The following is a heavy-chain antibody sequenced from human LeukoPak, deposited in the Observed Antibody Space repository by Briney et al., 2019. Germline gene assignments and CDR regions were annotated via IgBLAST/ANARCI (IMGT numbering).Heavy chain of an antibody. J-gene: IGHJ6*03. CDR1: GGTFSSYA. Sequence: ASVKVSCKASGGTFSSYAISWVRQAPGQGLEWMGGIIPIFGTANYAQKFQGRVTITADESTSTAYMELSSLRSEDTAVYYCARGGAYYDFWSGSYYYYYMDVWGKGTTVTVSS. CDR2: IIPIFGTA. V-gene: IGHV1-69*13. D-gene: IGHD3-3*01. CDR3: ARGGAYYDFWSGSYYYYYMDV.